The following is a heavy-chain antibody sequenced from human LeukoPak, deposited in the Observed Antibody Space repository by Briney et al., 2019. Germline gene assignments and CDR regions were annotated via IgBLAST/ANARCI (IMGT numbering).Heavy chain of an antibody. Sequence: PGGSLRLSCAASGFTFSSYAMHWVRQAPGKGLEYVSAISSNGGSTYYANSVKGRFTISRDNSKNTLYLQMGSLRAEDMAVSYCARQSYCSSTSCYTKAPDYWGQGTLVTVSS. CDR2: ISSNGGST. D-gene: IGHD2-2*02. CDR1: GFTFSSYA. J-gene: IGHJ4*02. CDR3: ARQSYCSSTSCYTKAPDY. V-gene: IGHV3-64*01.